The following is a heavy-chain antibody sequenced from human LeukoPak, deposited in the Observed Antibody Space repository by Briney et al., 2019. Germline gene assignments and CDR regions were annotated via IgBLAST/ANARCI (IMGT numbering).Heavy chain of an antibody. CDR3: AKRSGNHCYDY. CDR1: GYSFTSYW. V-gene: IGHV5-51*01. CDR2: IYPGDSDT. J-gene: IGHJ4*02. Sequence: NRGESLKISCKGSGYSFTSYWIGWVRQMPGKGLEWMGIIYPGDSDTTYSPSFQGQVTISVDKSVSTAYLQWSSLKTSDTAMYYCAKRSGNHCYDYWGQGTLVTVSS. D-gene: IGHD3-10*01.